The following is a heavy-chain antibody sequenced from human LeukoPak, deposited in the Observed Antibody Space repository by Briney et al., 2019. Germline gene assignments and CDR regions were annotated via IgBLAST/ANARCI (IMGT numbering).Heavy chain of an antibody. J-gene: IGHJ6*03. CDR2: IIPIFGTA. Sequence: GASVTVSCKASGCTFSSYAMSWVRQAPGQGLEWMGGIIPIFGTANYAQKFQGRVTITTEESTSTAYMELSSLRSEDTAVYYCARDGYWDRRSMDVWGKGTTVTVSS. V-gene: IGHV1-69*05. CDR3: ARDGYWDRRSMDV. CDR1: GCTFSSYA. D-gene: IGHD6-25*01.